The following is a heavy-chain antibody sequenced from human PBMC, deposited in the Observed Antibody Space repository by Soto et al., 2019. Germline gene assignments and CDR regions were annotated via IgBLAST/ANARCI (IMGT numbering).Heavy chain of an antibody. Sequence: LSLTCTVSGGSISSSSYYWGWIRQSPGKGLEWIGSIYYSGSTYYNPSLKSRVTISVDTSKNQFSLKLSSVTAADTAVYYCARRTTVVTDYYYGMDVWGQGTTVTVSS. CDR1: GGSISSSSYY. CDR3: ARRTTVVTDYYYGMDV. CDR2: IYYSGST. V-gene: IGHV4-39*01. D-gene: IGHD4-17*01. J-gene: IGHJ6*02.